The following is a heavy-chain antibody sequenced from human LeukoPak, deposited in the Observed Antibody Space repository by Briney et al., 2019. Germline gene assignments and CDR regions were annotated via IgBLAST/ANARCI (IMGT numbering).Heavy chain of an antibody. V-gene: IGHV4-39*01. Sequence: SSETLSLTCTVSGGSISSSCYYWGWIRQPPGKGLEWIGSIYYSGSTYYNPSLKSRVTIYVDTSKNQFSLKLSSVTAADTAVYYCAKSITIFGVTAWGQGTLVTVSS. D-gene: IGHD3-3*01. CDR2: IYYSGST. CDR3: AKSITIFGVTA. CDR1: GGSISSSCYY. J-gene: IGHJ5*02.